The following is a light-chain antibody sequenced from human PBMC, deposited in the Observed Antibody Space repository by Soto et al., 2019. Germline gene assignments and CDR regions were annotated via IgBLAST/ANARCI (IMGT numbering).Light chain of an antibody. CDR2: WAS. CDR3: QQYYSTPPST. Sequence: DIVMTQSPDSLAVSLGERATINCKSSQSVLYSSNNKNYLAWYQQKPGQPPKLLIYWASTRESGVPDRFSGSGSGTDFTLTISSLQAEDVEVYYCQQYYSTPPSTFGQGTKLELK. V-gene: IGKV4-1*01. CDR1: QSVLYSSNNKNY. J-gene: IGKJ2*01.